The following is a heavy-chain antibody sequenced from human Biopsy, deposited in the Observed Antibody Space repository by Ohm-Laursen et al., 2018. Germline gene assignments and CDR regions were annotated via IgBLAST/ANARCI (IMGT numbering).Heavy chain of an antibody. CDR1: GYTFTGHY. D-gene: IGHD3-10*01. Sequence: ESSVKVSCKASGYTFTGHYMHWVRQAPGQGLEWMGWINPNGGDTNYAQKFQGRVTMTTDTSVSTAYMELSGLTFDDTAVYYCARASMIRGVMDVDYWGQGTLVIVSS. CDR3: ARASMIRGVMDVDY. CDR2: INPNGGDT. J-gene: IGHJ4*02. V-gene: IGHV1-2*02.